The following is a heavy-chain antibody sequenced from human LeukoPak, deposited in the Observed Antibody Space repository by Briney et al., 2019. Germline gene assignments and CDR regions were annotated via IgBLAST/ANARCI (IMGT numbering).Heavy chain of an antibody. Sequence: GGSLRPSCAASGPIFSIYVISWVRQAPGKGLEWVSSICGSDGSTYYADPVKGRFTISRDDSKNTLYLQRNSARAEDTAVYYFAKCGRDVDFWSGSGDWGQGTLVTVSS. CDR2: ICGSDGST. CDR3: AKCGRDVDFWSGSGD. CDR1: GPIFSIYV. V-gene: IGHV3-23*01. J-gene: IGHJ4*02. D-gene: IGHD3-3*01.